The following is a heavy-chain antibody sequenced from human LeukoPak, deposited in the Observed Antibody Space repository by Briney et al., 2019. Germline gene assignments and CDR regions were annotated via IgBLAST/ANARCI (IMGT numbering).Heavy chain of an antibody. Sequence: GGSLRLSCAASGFTFSDYSMNWVRQAPGKGLEWVSSISSSSSYIFYADSVRGRFSISRDNAKNSLYLQMNSLRAEDTAVYYCARGHLTATILLDYWGQGTLVTVSS. J-gene: IGHJ4*02. CDR2: ISSSSSYI. CDR1: GFTFSDYS. D-gene: IGHD1/OR15-1a*01. CDR3: ARGHLTATILLDY. V-gene: IGHV3-21*01.